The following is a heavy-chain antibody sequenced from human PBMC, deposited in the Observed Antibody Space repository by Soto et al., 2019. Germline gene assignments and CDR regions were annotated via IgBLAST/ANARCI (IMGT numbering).Heavy chain of an antibody. CDR1: GGSISSSSYY. Sequence: QLQLQESGPGLVKPSETLSLTCTVSGGSISSSSYYWGWIRQPPGQGLEWIGSIYYSGSTYYNPSLKSRVTISVDTSKNQFSLKLSSVTAADTAVYYCARNGGWYTNWFDPWGQGTLVTVSS. D-gene: IGHD6-19*01. V-gene: IGHV4-39*01. CDR3: ARNGGWYTNWFDP. J-gene: IGHJ5*02. CDR2: IYYSGST.